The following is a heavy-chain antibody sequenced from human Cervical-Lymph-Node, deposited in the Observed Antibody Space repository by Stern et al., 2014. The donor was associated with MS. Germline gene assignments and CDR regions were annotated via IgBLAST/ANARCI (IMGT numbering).Heavy chain of an antibody. CDR3: ARHPPRRKWDDPNYGMDV. Sequence: EVQLVESGAEVKKPGESLKISCKGSGYTFTNNWIAWVRQMPGKGLEWMGIIYPDDSEIRSSPALQGQVTIAADKSISTADLQWSSLKAADSAVYYCARHPPRRKWDDPNYGMDVWGQGTTVTVSS. V-gene: IGHV5-51*01. CDR1: GYTFTNNW. J-gene: IGHJ6*02. D-gene: IGHD1-1*01. CDR2: IYPDDSEI.